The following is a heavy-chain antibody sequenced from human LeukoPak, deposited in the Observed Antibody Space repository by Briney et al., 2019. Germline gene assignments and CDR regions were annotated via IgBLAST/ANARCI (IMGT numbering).Heavy chain of an antibody. CDR3: ARGMGYCSGGSCYNDAFDI. V-gene: IGHV4-38-2*02. CDR2: TYHSGST. CDR1: GYSISSGYY. D-gene: IGHD2-15*01. J-gene: IGHJ3*02. Sequence: SETLSLTCTVSGYSISSGYYWGWIRQPPGKGLEWIGSTYHSGSTYYNPSLKSRVTVSVDASKNQSSLKLRSVTAADTAVYYCARGMGYCSGGSCYNDAFDIWGQGTMVTVSS.